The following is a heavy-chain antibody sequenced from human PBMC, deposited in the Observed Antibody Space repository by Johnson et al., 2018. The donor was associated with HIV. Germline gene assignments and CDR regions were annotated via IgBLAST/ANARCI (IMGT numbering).Heavy chain of an antibody. J-gene: IGHJ3*02. CDR1: GFTFSSYA. V-gene: IGHV3-30*14. CDR2: ISYDGSEK. Sequence: LSCAASGFTFSSYAMHWVRQAPGKGLEWVAVISYDGSEKYFADSVKGRFTISRDSSKNTLYLQMNSLRAEDTAVYYCTRGLDYYDSTGFRSASFDIWGQGTMVIVSP. CDR3: TRGLDYYDSTGFRSASFDI. D-gene: IGHD3-22*01.